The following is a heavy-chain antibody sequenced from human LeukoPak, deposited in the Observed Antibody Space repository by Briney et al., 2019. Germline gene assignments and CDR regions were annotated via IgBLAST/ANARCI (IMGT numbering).Heavy chain of an antibody. Sequence: PSETESLTCTVSGDSFSSYYWGWFRQPPGKGLEWIGYIYYSGSSPNYSPSLKSRVTISVDTSKNQFSLNLSFVTAADTAVYYCARFRRGQSDLDYWGQGTLV. CDR2: IYYSGSSP. CDR1: GDSFSSYY. CDR3: ARFRRGQSDLDY. J-gene: IGHJ4*02. D-gene: IGHD3-10*01. V-gene: IGHV4-59*01.